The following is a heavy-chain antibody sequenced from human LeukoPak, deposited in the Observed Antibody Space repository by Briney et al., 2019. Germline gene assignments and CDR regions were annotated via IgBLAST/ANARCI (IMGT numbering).Heavy chain of an antibody. V-gene: IGHV4-61*02. J-gene: IGHJ4*02. CDR2: IYTSGST. CDR3: ARGDSSGTFDY. Sequence: SQTLSLTCTVSGGSIGSGSYYWSWIRQPAGKGLEWIGRIYTSGSTNYNPSLKSRVTISVDTSKNQFSLKLSSVTAADTAVYYCARGDSSGTFDYWGQGTLVTVSS. CDR1: GGSIGSGSYY. D-gene: IGHD3-22*01.